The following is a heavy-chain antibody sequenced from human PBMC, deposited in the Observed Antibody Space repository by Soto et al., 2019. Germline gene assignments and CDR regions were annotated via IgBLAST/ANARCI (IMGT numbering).Heavy chain of an antibody. Sequence: QVQLQQWGAGLLKPSETLSLTCAVYGGSFSGYYWSWIRQPPGKGLEWLGEINHSGSTNYNPSLKSRVTISVDTSKNQFSLKLSSVTAADTAVYYCARARVAARLGWDYYYGMDVWGQGTTVTVSS. V-gene: IGHV4-34*01. CDR1: GGSFSGYY. CDR2: INHSGST. CDR3: ARARVAARLGWDYYYGMDV. D-gene: IGHD6-6*01. J-gene: IGHJ6*02.